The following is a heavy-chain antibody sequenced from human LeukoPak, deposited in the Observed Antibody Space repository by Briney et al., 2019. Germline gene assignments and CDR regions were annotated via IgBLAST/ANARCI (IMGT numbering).Heavy chain of an antibody. Sequence: GGSLRLSCAASGFTFSSYAMSWVRQAPGKGLEWVPSVSGSGGSTYYADSVKGRFTISRDNSKSTLFLQMNSLRAEDTAVYYCARDEVESGLLPWGQGTLVTVSS. CDR1: GFTFSSYA. V-gene: IGHV3-23*01. D-gene: IGHD3-3*01. CDR2: VSGSGGST. J-gene: IGHJ5*02. CDR3: ARDEVESGLLP.